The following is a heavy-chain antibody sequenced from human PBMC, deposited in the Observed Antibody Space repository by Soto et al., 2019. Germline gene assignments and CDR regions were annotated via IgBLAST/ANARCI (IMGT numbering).Heavy chain of an antibody. D-gene: IGHD3-10*01. J-gene: IGHJ6*02. CDR3: AKAPFRRPYYFYGMDV. V-gene: IGHV3-30*18. Sequence: QVRLVESGGGVVQPGGSLILSCVASGFTFSDFGMHWVRQGPGKGLEWLAVISEDAETDFHADSVKGRFTVSRDNFKETLYLQMNSLTTDDSGVYFCAKAPFRRPYYFYGMDVWGQGTTVIVSS. CDR2: ISEDAETD. CDR1: GFTFSDFG.